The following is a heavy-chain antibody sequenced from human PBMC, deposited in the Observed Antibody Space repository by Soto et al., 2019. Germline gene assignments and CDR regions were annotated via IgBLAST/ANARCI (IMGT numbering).Heavy chain of an antibody. CDR1: GGSISNYY. Sequence: PSETLSLTCTVSGGSISNYYWSWIRQPPGKGLDWIGYIYYSGSTNYNPSLRSRVTISVDTSKNQFSLKLSSVTAADTAVYYCARGAYGSTSPFGSWGQGTLVTVSS. D-gene: IGHD4-17*01. J-gene: IGHJ4*02. CDR2: IYYSGST. V-gene: IGHV4-59*01. CDR3: ARGAYGSTSPFGS.